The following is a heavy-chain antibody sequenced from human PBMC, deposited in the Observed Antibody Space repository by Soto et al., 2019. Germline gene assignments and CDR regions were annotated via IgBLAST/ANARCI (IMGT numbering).Heavy chain of an antibody. CDR1: GFTFSSFG. V-gene: IGHV3-33*01. CDR2: IWYDGSKK. J-gene: IGHJ6*02. Sequence: QVQVVESGGGVVQPVRSLRLSCAASGFTFSSFGMHWVRPAPGKGLEWVSLIWYDGSKKSYGDSVKGRFTISRDNSRNTVYLQMNRLRADDTAVYYCARDASYYSLWSGYYPSRNGMDAWGQGTTVTVSS. CDR3: ARDASYYSLWSGYYPSRNGMDA. D-gene: IGHD3-3*01.